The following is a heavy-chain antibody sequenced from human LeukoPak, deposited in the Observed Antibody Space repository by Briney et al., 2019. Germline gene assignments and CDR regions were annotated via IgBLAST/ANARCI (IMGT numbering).Heavy chain of an antibody. V-gene: IGHV1-2*02. J-gene: IGHJ3*02. CDR2: INSKSGGT. D-gene: IGHD3-22*01. CDR1: GYTFIGYY. CDR3: ARGGDYYDSSGYYDDAFDI. Sequence: ASVKVSCKASGYTFIGYYVHWVRQAPGQGLEWMGWINSKSGGTNYAQKFQGRVAMTRDTSISTAYMELSRLRSGDTAVYYCARGGDYYDSSGYYDDAFDIWGQGTMVTVSS.